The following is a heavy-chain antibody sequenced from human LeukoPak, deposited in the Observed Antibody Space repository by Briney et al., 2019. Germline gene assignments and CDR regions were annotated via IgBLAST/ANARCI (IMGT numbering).Heavy chain of an antibody. Sequence: PSETLSLTCTVSGGSITSSNYYWGWIRQPPGKGLEWIGSFYYSGSTNYNPSLKSRVNISVDTSKNQFSLKLSSVTAADTAVYYCVYYYGSGSVEYWGQGTLVTVSS. D-gene: IGHD3-10*01. CDR2: FYYSGST. CDR1: GGSITSSNYY. V-gene: IGHV4-39*01. CDR3: VYYYGSGSVEY. J-gene: IGHJ4*02.